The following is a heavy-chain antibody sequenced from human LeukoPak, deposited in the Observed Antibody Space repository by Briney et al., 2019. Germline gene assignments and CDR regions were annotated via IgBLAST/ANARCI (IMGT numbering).Heavy chain of an antibody. D-gene: IGHD1-1*01. CDR1: GFSFSSNW. CDR3: ARLGLEVGGPNWFDP. CDR2: IKRDGSQK. Sequence: GSLRLSCAAPGFSFSSNWMGWVRQAPGKGLEWVAHIKRDGSQKYYLDSVKGRFTISRDNAKNSLYLQMNSLRVEDTAVYYCARLGLEVGGPNWFDPWGRGTLVTVSS. J-gene: IGHJ5*02. V-gene: IGHV3-7*01.